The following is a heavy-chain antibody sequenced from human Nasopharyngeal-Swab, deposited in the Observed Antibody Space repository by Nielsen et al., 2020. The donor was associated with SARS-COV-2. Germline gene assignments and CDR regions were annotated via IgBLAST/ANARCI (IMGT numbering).Heavy chain of an antibody. CDR1: GFTFSSYA. J-gene: IGHJ4*02. D-gene: IGHD6-19*01. CDR3: AKDQGDQWLVLDY. CDR2: ISGSGGST. V-gene: IGHV3-23*01. Sequence: GESLKISCAASGFTFSSYATSWVRQAPGKGLEWVSAISGSGGSTYYADSVKGRFTISRDNSKNTLYLQMNSLRAEDTAVYYCAKDQGDQWLVLDYWGQGTLVTVSS.